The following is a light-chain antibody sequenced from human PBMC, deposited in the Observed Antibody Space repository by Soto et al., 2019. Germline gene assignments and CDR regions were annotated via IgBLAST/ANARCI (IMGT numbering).Light chain of an antibody. J-gene: IGLJ1*01. Sequence: QSALTQPASVSGSPGQSITISCTGTSSDVGGYNYVSWYQHHPGKAPKLIIYDVSNRPSGVSNRFSGSKSGNTASLTISGLEPEDEADDDCSSYTTSNARQIVFGTGTKVTVL. CDR1: SSDVGGYNY. CDR3: SSYTTSNARQIV. V-gene: IGLV2-14*03. CDR2: DVS.